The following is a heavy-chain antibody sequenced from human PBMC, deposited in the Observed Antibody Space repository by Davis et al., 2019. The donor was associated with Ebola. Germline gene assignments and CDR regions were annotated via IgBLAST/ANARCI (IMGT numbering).Heavy chain of an antibody. Sequence: PGGFLRLSCAASGFTFSSYAMSWVRQAPGKGLEWVSAISGSGGSTYYADSVKGRFTISRDNSKNTLYLQMNSLRAEDTAVYYCAKDLGDYVGWLQPGYYYYGMDVWGQGTTVTVSS. J-gene: IGHJ6*02. CDR2: ISGSGGST. CDR1: GFTFSSYA. V-gene: IGHV3-23*01. CDR3: AKDLGDYVGWLQPGYYYYGMDV. D-gene: IGHD5-24*01.